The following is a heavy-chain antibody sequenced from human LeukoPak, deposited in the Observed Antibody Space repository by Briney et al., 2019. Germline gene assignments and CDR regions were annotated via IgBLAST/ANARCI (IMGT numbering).Heavy chain of an antibody. CDR3: ARSYDFWSGYYFDY. CDR1: GFTFSSYS. V-gene: IGHV3-48*04. CDR2: ISSSSSTI. Sequence: GGSLRLSCAASGFTFSSYSMNWVRQAPGKGLEWVSYISSSSSTIYYADSVKGRFTISRDNAKSSLYLQMNSLRAEDTAVYYCARSYDFWSGYYFDYWGQGTLVTVSS. J-gene: IGHJ4*02. D-gene: IGHD3-3*01.